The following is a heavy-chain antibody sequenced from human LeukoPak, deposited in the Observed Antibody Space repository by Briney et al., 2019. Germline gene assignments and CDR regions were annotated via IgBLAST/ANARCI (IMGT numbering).Heavy chain of an antibody. CDR3: GRDSSPGDYVVLDY. Sequence: GGSLRLSCAASGFTFSDYYMSWIRQAPGKGLEWVSYISSSDSTIYYADSVKGRFTISRDNAKNSLYLQMNSLRAEDTAIYYCGRDSSPGDYVVLDYWGQGTLVTVSS. V-gene: IGHV3-11*04. CDR2: ISSSDSTI. D-gene: IGHD4-17*01. J-gene: IGHJ4*02. CDR1: GFTFSDYY.